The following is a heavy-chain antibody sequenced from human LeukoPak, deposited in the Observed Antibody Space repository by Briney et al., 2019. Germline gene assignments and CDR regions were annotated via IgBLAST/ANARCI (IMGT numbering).Heavy chain of an antibody. J-gene: IGHJ5*02. CDR1: GGSISSYY. CDR3: ARWYGSGSNNWFDP. D-gene: IGHD3-10*01. Sequence: PSETLSLTCTVSGGSISSYYWSWIRQPAGKGLEWIGRIYTSGSTNYNPSLKSRVTMSVDTSKNQFSLKLSSVTAADTAVYYCARWYGSGSNNWFDPWGQGTLVTVSS. V-gene: IGHV4-4*07. CDR2: IYTSGST.